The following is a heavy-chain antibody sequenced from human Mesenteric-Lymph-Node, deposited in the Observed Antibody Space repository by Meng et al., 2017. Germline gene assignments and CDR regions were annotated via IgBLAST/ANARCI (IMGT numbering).Heavy chain of an antibody. Sequence: GESLKISCEGSGYNFISFWIAWVRQKPGKGLEWMGIIYPGDSDTRYNPSFQSQVTISADKSISTAYLQWSSLEASDTAIYYCARRPPPPISRGNHWYFDLWGPGTVVTVSS. CDR1: GYNFISFW. CDR3: ARRPPPPISRGNHWYFDL. CDR2: IYPGDSDT. J-gene: IGHJ2*01. V-gene: IGHV5-51*01. D-gene: IGHD3-10*01.